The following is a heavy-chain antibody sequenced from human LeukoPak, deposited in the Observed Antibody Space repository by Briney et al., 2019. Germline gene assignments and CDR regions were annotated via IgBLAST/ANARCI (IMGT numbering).Heavy chain of an antibody. J-gene: IGHJ4*02. V-gene: IGHV3-9*01. CDR3: AKDNY. CDR1: GFTFDNYA. Sequence: GRSLRLSCAASGFTFDNYAMHWVRQAPGKGLEWVSGISWNSGSIGYADSVKGRFTISRDNAKNSLYLQMNSLRAEDTALYYCAKDNYWGQGTLVTVSS. CDR2: ISWNSGSI.